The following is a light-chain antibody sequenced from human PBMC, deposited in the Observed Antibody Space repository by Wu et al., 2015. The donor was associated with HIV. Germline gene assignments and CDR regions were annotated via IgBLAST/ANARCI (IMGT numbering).Light chain of an antibody. CDR3: QQSYSIPYS. J-gene: IGKJ2*03. CDR1: QGVSSY. CDR2: AAS. Sequence: DIQMTQSPSSLSASVGDRVTIACRASQGVSSYLNWYQQKPGKAPNLLIYAASSLQRGVPSRFSGSRSGTDFTLTISSLQPEDFATYYCQQSYSIPYSFGQGTKLEVK. V-gene: IGKV1-39*01.